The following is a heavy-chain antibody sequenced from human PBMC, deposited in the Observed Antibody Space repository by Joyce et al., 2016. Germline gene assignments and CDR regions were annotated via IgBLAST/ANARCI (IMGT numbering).Heavy chain of an antibody. Sequence: QVQLQHWGAGLLKPWVTLSLTCAFSVGPFRGFFWTWVRQPPGKGLGWSGDINNSGVTNYNPSLKTRVTFSVDTSKNQFSLKLTSLSAADTAVYYCARSQWLAPLMYWGQGTPVTVSS. CDR3: ARSQWLAPLMY. J-gene: IGHJ4*02. CDR1: VGPFRGFF. V-gene: IGHV4-34*01. CDR2: INNSGVT. D-gene: IGHD6-19*01.